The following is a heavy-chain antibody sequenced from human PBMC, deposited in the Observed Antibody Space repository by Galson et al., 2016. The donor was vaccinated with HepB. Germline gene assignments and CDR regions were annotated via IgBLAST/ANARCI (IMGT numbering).Heavy chain of an antibody. V-gene: IGHV3-23*01. Sequence: LRLSCAASGFTFRTYAMNWVRQAPGGGLEWTSAISNTATHYADSVKGRFTISRDTSTNTLYLHMSGLRAEDTAVYFCAKASRKSYYYLDHWGQGTLVSVSS. CDR2: ISNTAT. D-gene: IGHD3-10*01. CDR3: AKASRKSYYYLDH. J-gene: IGHJ4*02. CDR1: GFTFRTYA.